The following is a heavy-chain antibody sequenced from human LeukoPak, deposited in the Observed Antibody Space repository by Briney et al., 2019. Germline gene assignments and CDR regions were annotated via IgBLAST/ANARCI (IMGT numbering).Heavy chain of an antibody. CDR1: GGSISSGDYY. D-gene: IGHD1-26*01. Sequence: PSETLSLTCTVSGGSISSGDYYWSWIRQPPGKGLEWIGYIYYSGGTYYNPSLKSRVTISVDTSKNQFSLKLSSVTAADTAVYYCARTKTSYLISFDYWGQGTLVTVSS. V-gene: IGHV4-30-4*08. J-gene: IGHJ4*02. CDR2: IYYSGGT. CDR3: ARTKTSYLISFDY.